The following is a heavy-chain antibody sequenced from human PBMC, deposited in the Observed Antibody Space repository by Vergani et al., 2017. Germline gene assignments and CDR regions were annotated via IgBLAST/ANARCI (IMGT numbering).Heavy chain of an antibody. CDR3: ARRIYDILTGHNWFDP. V-gene: IGHV4-38-2*01. D-gene: IGHD3-9*01. CDR1: GYSISSGYY. CDR2: IYTSGST. J-gene: IGHJ5*02. Sequence: QVQLQESGPGLVKPSETLSLTCAVSGYSISSGYYWGWIRQPPGKGLEWIGSIYTSGSTNYNPSLKSRVTISVDTSKNQFSLKLSSVTAADTAVYYCARRIYDILTGHNWFDPWGQGTLVTVSS.